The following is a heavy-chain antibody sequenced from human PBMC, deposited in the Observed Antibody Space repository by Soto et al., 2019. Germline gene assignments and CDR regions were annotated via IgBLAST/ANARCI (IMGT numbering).Heavy chain of an antibody. CDR1: GYTFTSYG. J-gene: IGHJ2*01. V-gene: IGHV1-18*01. CDR3: ARDNTGVAGNWDFDL. CDR2: ISAYNGNT. Sequence: QVQLVQSGAEVKKPGASVKVSCKASGYTFTSYGISWVRQAPGQGLEWMGWISAYNGNTNYAQKLQGRVTMTTDTSTSTDYMALRSLRSDDTALYYCARDNTGVAGNWDFDLWGRGTLVTVSS. D-gene: IGHD6-19*01.